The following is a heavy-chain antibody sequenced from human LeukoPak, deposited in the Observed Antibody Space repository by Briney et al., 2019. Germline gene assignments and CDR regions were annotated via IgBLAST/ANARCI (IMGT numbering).Heavy chain of an antibody. J-gene: IGHJ5*02. D-gene: IGHD3-9*01. CDR3: ARSYSFILTGYYSAGWFDP. CDR1: GGSISSYY. V-gene: IGHV4-59*01. Sequence: SETLSLTCTVSGGSISSYYWSWIRQPPGKGLEWIGYIYYSGSTNYNPSLKSRVTISVDTSKNQFSPKLSSVTAADTAVYYCARSYSFILTGYYSAGWFDPWGQGTLVTVSS. CDR2: IYYSGST.